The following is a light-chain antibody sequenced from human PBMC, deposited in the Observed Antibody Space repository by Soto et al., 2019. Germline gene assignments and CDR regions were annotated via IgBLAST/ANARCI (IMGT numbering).Light chain of an antibody. Sequence: DIQMTQSPSSLSASVGDRVTITCRASQSISSYLNWYQQKPGKAPKLLIYAASSLQSGVPSRFSGSGSGTDFTLTISSLQPEDFATYYCQHSYSTPWWFGQGTKVDIK. J-gene: IGKJ1*01. CDR2: AAS. V-gene: IGKV1-39*01. CDR3: QHSYSTPWW. CDR1: QSISSY.